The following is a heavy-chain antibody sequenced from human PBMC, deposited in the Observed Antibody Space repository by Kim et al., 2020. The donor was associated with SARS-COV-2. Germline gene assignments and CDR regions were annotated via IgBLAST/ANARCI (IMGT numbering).Heavy chain of an antibody. J-gene: IGHJ4*02. D-gene: IGHD3-10*01. CDR1: GFTFDDYA. CDR3: AKDIWDGSGRGFRGDY. Sequence: GGSLRLSCAASGFTFDDYAMHWVRQAPGKGLEWVSGISWNSGSIGYADSVKGRFTISRDNAKNSLYLQMNSLRAEDTALYYCAKDIWDGSGRGFRGDYWGQGTLVTVSS. CDR2: ISWNSGSI. V-gene: IGHV3-9*01.